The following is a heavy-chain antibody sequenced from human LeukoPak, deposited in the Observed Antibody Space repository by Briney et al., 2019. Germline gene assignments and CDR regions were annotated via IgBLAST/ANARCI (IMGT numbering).Heavy chain of an antibody. J-gene: IGHJ6*02. CDR3: ARGGVAANYYYYYAMDV. V-gene: IGHV3-21*01. CDR1: GFTLRTYT. D-gene: IGHD2-21*01. CDR2: IGTGSHYI. Sequence: GGSLRLSCAASGFTLRTYTMNWVRQAPGKGLEWVSSIGTGSHYIYYADSVKGRFTISRDNAKNSLFLQMSSLRAEDTAVYYCARGGVAANYYYYYAMDVWGQGTTVTVSS.